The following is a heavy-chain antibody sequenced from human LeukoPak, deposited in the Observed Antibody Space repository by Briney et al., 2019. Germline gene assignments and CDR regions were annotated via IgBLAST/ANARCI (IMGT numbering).Heavy chain of an antibody. CDR1: GLIVCRNY. CDR3: ARDHDFWSGYPIYYMDV. CDR2: IYSGGNT. J-gene: IGHJ6*03. Sequence: GVSVRLFCASWGLIVCRNYMSWLRQATGKAVVGVQDIYSGGNTYYADSVKGRFTISRDNSKNTLYLQMNSLRAEDTAVYYCARDHDFWSGYPIYYMDVWGKGTTVTVSS. V-gene: IGHV3-66*02. D-gene: IGHD3-3*01.